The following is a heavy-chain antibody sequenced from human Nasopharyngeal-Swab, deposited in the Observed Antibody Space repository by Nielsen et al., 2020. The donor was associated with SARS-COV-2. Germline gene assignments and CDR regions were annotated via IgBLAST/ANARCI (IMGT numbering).Heavy chain of an antibody. V-gene: IGHV3-74*01. D-gene: IGHD6-19*01. J-gene: IGHJ3*02. Sequence: GGSLRLSCAASGFTFSSYWMHWVRQAPGKGLVWVSRINSDGSNTRDADSVKGRFTISRDNAKNTLYLQMNSLRAEDTAVYYCARPGSSGSYDAFDIWGQGTMVTVSS. CDR1: GFTFSSYW. CDR2: INSDGSNT. CDR3: ARPGSSGSYDAFDI.